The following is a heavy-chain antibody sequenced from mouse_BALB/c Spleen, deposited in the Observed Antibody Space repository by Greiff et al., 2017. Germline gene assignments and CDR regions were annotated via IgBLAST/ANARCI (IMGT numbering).Heavy chain of an antibody. J-gene: IGHJ4*01. CDR2: INPSTGYT. V-gene: IGHV1-7*01. Sequence: QVQLQQSGAELAKPGASVKMSCKASGYTFTSYWMHWVKQRPGQGLEWIGYINPSTGYTEYNQKFKDKATLTADKSSSTAYMQLSSLTSEDSAVYYCARWSAMDYWGQGTSGTVSS. CDR3: ARWSAMDY. CDR1: GYTFTSYW.